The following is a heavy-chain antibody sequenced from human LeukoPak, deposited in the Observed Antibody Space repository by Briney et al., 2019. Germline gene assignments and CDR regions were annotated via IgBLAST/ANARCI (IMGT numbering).Heavy chain of an antibody. CDR1: GYTFTGYY. V-gene: IGHV1-2*02. Sequence: ASVKVSCKASGYTFTGYYMHWVRQAPGQGLEWMGWINPNSGGTNYAQKFQGRVTMTRDTSISTAYMELSRLRSDDTAVYYCARDLRDDFWSGHPGSNWFDPWGQGTLVTVSS. D-gene: IGHD3-3*01. J-gene: IGHJ5*02. CDR3: ARDLRDDFWSGHPGSNWFDP. CDR2: INPNSGGT.